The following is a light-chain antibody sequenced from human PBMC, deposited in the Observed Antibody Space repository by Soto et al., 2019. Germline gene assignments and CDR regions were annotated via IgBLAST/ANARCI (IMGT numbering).Light chain of an antibody. CDR3: QQYNNWPTWT. V-gene: IGKV1-33*01. Sequence: DIQMTQTPSSLSASIGDRVTITCQASQNITNNFSWYQQKPGKAPNLLIYHASKLAKGVTSRFSGSGSGTDFSFIITSLQREDLATYYCQQYNNWPTWTFGQGTKVDIK. J-gene: IGKJ1*01. CDR1: QNITNN. CDR2: HAS.